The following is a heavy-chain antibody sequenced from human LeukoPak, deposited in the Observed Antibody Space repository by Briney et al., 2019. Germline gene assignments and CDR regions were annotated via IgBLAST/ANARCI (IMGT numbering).Heavy chain of an antibody. J-gene: IGHJ4*02. CDR2: IYYSGST. CDR1: GGSISSYY. D-gene: IGHD3-9*01. CDR3: ASSPYYDILSS. V-gene: IGHV4-59*01. Sequence: SETLSLTCTVSGGSISSYYWSWIRQPPGKGLEWIGYIYYSGSTNYNPSLKSRVTISVDTSKNQFSLKLSSVTAADTAVYYCASSPYYDILSSWGQGTLVTVSS.